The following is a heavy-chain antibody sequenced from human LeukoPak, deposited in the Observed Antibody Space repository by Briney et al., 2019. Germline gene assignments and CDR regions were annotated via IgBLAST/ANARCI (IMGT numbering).Heavy chain of an antibody. V-gene: IGHV3-33*01. CDR1: VFTFTIYG. CDR2: IWDDGSNK. D-gene: IGHD1-26*01. Sequence: VGSLRLSCAAPVFTFTIYGMRCVRHAPGKGLEWGSVIWDDGSNKYYADSVKGRFTISRDNSKNTLYLQMNSLRAEDTAVYYCAREARIVRAPHRPDAFDIWGQGTMVTVSS. CDR3: AREARIVRAPHRPDAFDI. J-gene: IGHJ3*02.